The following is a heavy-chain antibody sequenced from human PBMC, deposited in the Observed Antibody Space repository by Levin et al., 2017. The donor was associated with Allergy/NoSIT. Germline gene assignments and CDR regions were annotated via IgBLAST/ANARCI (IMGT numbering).Heavy chain of an antibody. CDR2: IRTKAKNYAT. Sequence: GESLKISCAAPGSTFGGSAIHWVRQASGKGLEWVGRIRTKAKNYATAYGASVNGRFTISRDDSKAYLQMHSLKTEDTAMYYCTTLGDYFDSWGQGTLVTVSS. D-gene: IGHD3-16*01. CDR1: GSTFGGSA. J-gene: IGHJ4*02. V-gene: IGHV3-73*01. CDR3: TTLGDYFDS.